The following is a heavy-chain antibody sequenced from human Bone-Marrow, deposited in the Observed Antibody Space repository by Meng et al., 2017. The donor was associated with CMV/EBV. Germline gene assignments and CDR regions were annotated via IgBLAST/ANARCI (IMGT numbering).Heavy chain of an antibody. J-gene: IGHJ5*02. D-gene: IGHD3-22*01. CDR2: ISWDGGST. V-gene: IGHV3-43*01. CDR3: ARSYDSSGWGWFDP. CDR1: GFIFDDYT. Sequence: GESLKISYAASGFIFDDYTMHWVRQAPGKGLEWVSLISWDGGSTYYADSVKGRFTISRDNSKNSLYLQMNSLRTEDTALYYCARSYDSSGWGWFDPWGQGTLVTVSS.